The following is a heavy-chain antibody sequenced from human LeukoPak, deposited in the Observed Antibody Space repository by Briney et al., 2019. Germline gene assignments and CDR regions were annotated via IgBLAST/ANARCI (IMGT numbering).Heavy chain of an antibody. CDR3: ARAGARSSGWSRERGCYFDL. Sequence: ASVKVSCKASGYTFTSYGISWVRQAPGQGLEWMGWISAYNGNTNYAQKLQGRVTMTTDTSTNTAYMELRSLRSDDTAVYYCARAGARSSGWSRERGCYFDLWGRRTLVTVSS. V-gene: IGHV1-18*01. CDR1: GYTFTSYG. D-gene: IGHD6-19*01. CDR2: ISAYNGNT. J-gene: IGHJ2*01.